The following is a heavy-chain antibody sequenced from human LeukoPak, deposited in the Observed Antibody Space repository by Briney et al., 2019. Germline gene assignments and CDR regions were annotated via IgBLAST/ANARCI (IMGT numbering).Heavy chain of an antibody. D-gene: IGHD1-1*01. V-gene: IGHV3-23*01. CDR2: ISAGGDGT. CDR3: AKSLLTTATGTGRASDI. CDR1: TFSFSEYP. J-gene: IGHJ3*02. Sequence: GGSLRLSCAASTFSFSEYPMGWVRQAPGKGLEWVSGISAGGDGTYYADPVKGRFTISRDNSKNTLFLQMNSLRAEDTAKYYCAKSLLTTATGTGRASDIWGQGTMVTASS.